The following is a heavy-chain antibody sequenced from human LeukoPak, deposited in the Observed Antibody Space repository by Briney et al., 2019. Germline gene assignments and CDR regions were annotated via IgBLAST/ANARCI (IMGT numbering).Heavy chain of an antibody. Sequence: SETLSLTCTVSGGSINRGGHYCAGIRQTPGKGLEWIGSIYYSGRTYYNPSVESRVTMSVDTSENQFSLKLASVTAADTAVYFGANYYDSRGYYLFEFWGQGTLVTVSS. J-gene: IGHJ4*02. V-gene: IGHV4-39*01. D-gene: IGHD3-22*01. CDR3: ANYYDSRGYYLFEF. CDR1: GGSINRGGHY. CDR2: IYYSGRT.